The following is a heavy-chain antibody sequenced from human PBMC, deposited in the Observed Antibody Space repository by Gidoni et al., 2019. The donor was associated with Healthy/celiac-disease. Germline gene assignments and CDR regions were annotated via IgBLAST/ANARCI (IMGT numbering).Heavy chain of an antibody. Sequence: QVQLVESGGVVVQPGRSLRLSCAASGFTFSSYAMHWVRQAPGQGLEWVAVISYDGSNKYYADSVKGRFTISRDNSKNTLYLQMNSLRAEDTAVYYCARDRTRTTHYYYYYGMDVWGQGTTVTVSS. J-gene: IGHJ6*02. V-gene: IGHV3-30-3*01. CDR2: ISYDGSNK. CDR3: ARDRTRTTHYYYYYGMDV. CDR1: GFTFSSYA. D-gene: IGHD2-8*01.